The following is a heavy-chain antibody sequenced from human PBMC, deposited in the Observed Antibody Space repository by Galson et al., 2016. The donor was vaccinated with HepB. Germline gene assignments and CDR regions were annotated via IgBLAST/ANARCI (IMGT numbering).Heavy chain of an antibody. CDR2: ISAYNGNT. D-gene: IGHD6-25*01. Sequence: QSGAEVKKPGASMKVSCKASGYIFTTYGINWVRQAPGQGLEWMGWISAYNGNTNYAQKFQDRVTMTTDTFTNTAYMELRSLKSDDTAVYYCARGVLSSGWVHNYDGVDVWGQGTTVTVSS. CDR1: GYIFTTYG. CDR3: ARGVLSSGWVHNYDGVDV. V-gene: IGHV1-18*01. J-gene: IGHJ6*02.